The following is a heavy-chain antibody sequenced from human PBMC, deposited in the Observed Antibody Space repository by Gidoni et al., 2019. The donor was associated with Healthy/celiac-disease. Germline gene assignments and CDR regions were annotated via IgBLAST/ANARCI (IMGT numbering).Heavy chain of an antibody. J-gene: IGHJ6*02. V-gene: IGHV3-33*01. CDR1: GFTFSSYG. CDR3: ARDRDPWGNYYYGMDV. D-gene: IGHD3-16*01. CDR2: IWYDGSNK. Sequence: QVQLVESGGGVVQPGRSLRLSCAASGFTFSSYGMHWVRQAPGKGLEWVAVIWYDGSNKYYADSVKGRFTISRDNSKNTLYLQMNSLRAEDTAVYYCARDRDPWGNYYYGMDVWGQGTTVTVSS.